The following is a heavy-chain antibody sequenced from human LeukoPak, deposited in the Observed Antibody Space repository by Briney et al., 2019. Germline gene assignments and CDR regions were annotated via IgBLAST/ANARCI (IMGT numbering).Heavy chain of an antibody. CDR2: VSSSGTT. V-gene: IGHV4-59*08. CDR3: ARHTTGSTYPLEH. J-gene: IGHJ4*02. CDR1: GGSISGYY. D-gene: IGHD2-2*01. Sequence: PSETLSLTCTVSGGSISGYYWSWFRQPPGKGLEWIGFVSSSGTTNYNPSLKGRVTISLDTSENQFSLKLSSVTAADTAVYYCARHTTGSTYPLEHWGQGTLVTVSS.